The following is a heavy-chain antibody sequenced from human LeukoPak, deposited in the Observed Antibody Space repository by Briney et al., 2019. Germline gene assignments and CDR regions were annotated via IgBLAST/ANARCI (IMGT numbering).Heavy chain of an antibody. CDR2: IIPIFGTA. CDR3: ARDGGGPLTGTYWFDP. Sequence: SVKVSCRASGGTFSSYAISWVRQAPGQGLEWMGGIIPIFGTANYAQKFQGRVTITADESTSTAYMELSSLRSDDTAVYYCARDGGGPLTGTYWFDPWGQGTLVTVSS. V-gene: IGHV1-69*13. D-gene: IGHD1-20*01. J-gene: IGHJ5*02. CDR1: GGTFSSYA.